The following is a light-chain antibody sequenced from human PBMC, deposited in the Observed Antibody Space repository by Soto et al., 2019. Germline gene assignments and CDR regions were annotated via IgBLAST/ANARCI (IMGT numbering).Light chain of an antibody. J-gene: IGKJ4*01. Sequence: DIQMTQSPSSLSASVGDRVTITCQASQDITNHLNWYQQKPGKAPKLLIYDASNLQTGVPSRFSGSGSGTDFTFTISGLLPEDIAPFYCQQHEILLTFGGWRKV. V-gene: IGKV1-33*01. CDR2: DAS. CDR1: QDITNH. CDR3: QQHEILLT.